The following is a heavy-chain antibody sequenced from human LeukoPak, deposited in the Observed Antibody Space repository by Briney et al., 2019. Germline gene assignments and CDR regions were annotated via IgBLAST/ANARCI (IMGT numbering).Heavy chain of an antibody. CDR2: INHSGST. J-gene: IGHJ4*02. V-gene: IGHV4-34*01. Sequence: PSETLSLTCAVYGGSFSGYYWSWIRQPPGKGLEWIGEINHSGSTNYNPSLKSRVTISVDTSKNQFSLKLSSVTAADTAVYYCGRDGWSGYSYYFDYWGQGTLVTVSS. D-gene: IGHD3-3*01. CDR3: GRDGWSGYSYYFDY. CDR1: GGSFSGYY.